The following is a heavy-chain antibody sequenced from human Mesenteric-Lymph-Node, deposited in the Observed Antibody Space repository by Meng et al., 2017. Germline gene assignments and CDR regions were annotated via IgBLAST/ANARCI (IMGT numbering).Heavy chain of an antibody. Sequence: GESLKISCAASGFTFSSYSMNWVRQAPGKGLEWVSSISSSSSYIYYADSVKGRFTISRDNAKNSLYLQMNSLRAEDTAVYYCARAPGDYYYYYGMDVWGQGTTVTVSS. CDR1: GFTFSSYS. D-gene: IGHD7-27*01. CDR2: ISSSSSYI. J-gene: IGHJ6*02. CDR3: ARAPGDYYYYYGMDV. V-gene: IGHV3-21*01.